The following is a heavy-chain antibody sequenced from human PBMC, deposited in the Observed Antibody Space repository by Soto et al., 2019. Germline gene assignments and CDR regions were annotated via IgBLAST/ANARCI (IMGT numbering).Heavy chain of an antibody. CDR2: IYSGGST. J-gene: IGHJ6*03. Sequence: PGGSLRLSCAASGFTVSSNYMSWVRQAPGKGLEWVSVIYSGGSTYYADSVKGRFTISRDNSKNTLYLQMNSLRAEDTAVYYCARDGTTVTTKGYYYMDVWGKGPTVTVSS. D-gene: IGHD4-17*01. CDR1: GFTVSSNY. V-gene: IGHV3-66*01. CDR3: ARDGTTVTTKGYYYMDV.